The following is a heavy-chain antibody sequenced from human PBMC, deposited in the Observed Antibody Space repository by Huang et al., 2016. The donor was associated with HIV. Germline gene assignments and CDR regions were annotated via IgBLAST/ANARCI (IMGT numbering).Heavy chain of an antibody. CDR1: GFTFSSYW. D-gene: IGHD4-17*01. J-gene: IGHJ4*02. V-gene: IGHV3-7*01. CDR3: ARGPPMTTVTFFGY. Sequence: EVQLVESGGGLVQPGGSLRLSCAASGFTFSSYWMSWGRQAPGKGLEWVANINQDGSEKYYVDSVKGRFTISRDNAKNSLYLQMNSLRAEDTAVYYCARGPPMTTVTFFGYWGQGTLVTVSS. CDR2: INQDGSEK.